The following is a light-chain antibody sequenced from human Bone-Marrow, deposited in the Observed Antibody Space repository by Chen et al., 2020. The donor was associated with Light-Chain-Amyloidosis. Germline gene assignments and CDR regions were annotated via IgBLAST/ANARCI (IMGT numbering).Light chain of an antibody. Sequence: NFMLTQPHSVSESPGKTVIISCTRSSDSIATNYVQWYQQRPGSSPTTVLFEDAHRPCGVPDPFSGSIDRSSNSASLTISGLKTEDEAAYYCQSYQGSSQGVFGGGTKLTVL. V-gene: IGLV6-57*01. CDR2: EDA. CDR3: QSYQGSSQGV. CDR1: SDSIATNY. J-gene: IGLJ3*02.